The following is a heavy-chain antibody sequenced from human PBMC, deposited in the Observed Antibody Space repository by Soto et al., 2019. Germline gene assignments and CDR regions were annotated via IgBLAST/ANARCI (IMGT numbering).Heavy chain of an antibody. CDR1: GFIFSSSW. Sequence: GGSLRLSCAASGFIFSSSWMHWVRQAPGKGLVWVSRINSDGTGTTYADSVKGRFTVSRDNAKNTLYLQMNSLRAEDTAVYYCARAWTSDYWGQGTLVTVSS. V-gene: IGHV3-74*01. D-gene: IGHD1-1*01. J-gene: IGHJ4*02. CDR3: ARAWTSDY. CDR2: INSDGTGT.